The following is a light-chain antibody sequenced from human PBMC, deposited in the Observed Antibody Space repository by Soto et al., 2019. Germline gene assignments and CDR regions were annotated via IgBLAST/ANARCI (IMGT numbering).Light chain of an antibody. J-gene: IGKJ1*01. Sequence: EIVLTQSPATLSLSPGERATLSCRASQSVSSYLAWYQQKPGQAPRLLIYGASTRVTGIPARFSGSGSGTEFTLTISSLQSEDFAVYHCQQYYNWWTLGQGTKVDIK. CDR1: QSVSSY. V-gene: IGKV3-15*01. CDR2: GAS. CDR3: QQYYNWWT.